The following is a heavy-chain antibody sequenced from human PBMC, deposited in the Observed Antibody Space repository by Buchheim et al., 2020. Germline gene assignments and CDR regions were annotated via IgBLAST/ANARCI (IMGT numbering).Heavy chain of an antibody. J-gene: IGHJ5*02. Sequence: VQLVESGGGVVQPGRSLRLSCAASGFTFSSYGMHWVRQAPGKGLEWVAVISYDGSNKYYADSVKGRFTISRDNSKNTLYLQMNSLRAEDTAVYYCAKDHIARRPTRYNWFDPWGQGTL. CDR3: AKDHIARRPTRYNWFDP. D-gene: IGHD6-6*01. V-gene: IGHV3-30*18. CDR2: ISYDGSNK. CDR1: GFTFSSYG.